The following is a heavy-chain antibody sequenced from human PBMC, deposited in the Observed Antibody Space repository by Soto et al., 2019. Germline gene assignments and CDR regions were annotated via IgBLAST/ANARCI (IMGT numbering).Heavy chain of an antibody. CDR3: AKGSRVRGIMTIDY. CDR2: ISGSGGST. CDR1: GFTFSSYA. D-gene: IGHD3-10*01. V-gene: IGHV3-23*01. Sequence: EVQLLESGGGLIQPGGSLRLSCAASGFTFSSYAMNWVRQAPGKGLEWVSTISGSGGSTNDADTVKGRFTMSRDNSKNTLYLQMNSPSANDTAVYYCAKGSRVRGIMTIDYWGQGTLVTVSS. J-gene: IGHJ4*02.